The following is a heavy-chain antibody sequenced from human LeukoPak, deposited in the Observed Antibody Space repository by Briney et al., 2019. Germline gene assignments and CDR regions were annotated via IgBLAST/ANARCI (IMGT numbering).Heavy chain of an antibody. CDR3: ARDSPRAATIDY. D-gene: IGHD1-26*01. CDR2: INPNSGGT. J-gene: IGHJ4*02. V-gene: IGHV1-2*02. CDR1: GYTFTGYY. Sequence: ASVKVSCKASGYTFTGYYMHWVRQAPGQGLEGMGWINPNSGGTNYAQKFQGRVTMTRDTSISTAYMELSRLRSDDTAVYYCARDSPRAATIDYWGQGTLVTVSS.